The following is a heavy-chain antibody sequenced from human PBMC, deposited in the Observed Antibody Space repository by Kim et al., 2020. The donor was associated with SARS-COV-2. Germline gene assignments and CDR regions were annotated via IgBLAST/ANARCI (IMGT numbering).Heavy chain of an antibody. CDR1: GFTFSNYG. Sequence: GGSLRLSCAASGFTFSNYGMHWVRQAPGKGLEWVAIISYDGSNKYYADSVRGRFTISRDNSKNTLYLQMNSLRPADTAVYYCAKEIDGRGGGFDYWGQGT. D-gene: IGHD3-10*01. CDR3: AKEIDGRGGGFDY. J-gene: IGHJ4*02. CDR2: ISYDGSNK. V-gene: IGHV3-30*18.